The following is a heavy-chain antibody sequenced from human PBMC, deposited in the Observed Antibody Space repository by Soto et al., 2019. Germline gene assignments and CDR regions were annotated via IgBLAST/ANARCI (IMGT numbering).Heavy chain of an antibody. V-gene: IGHV4-59*11. CDR3: TRANWYSEY. CDR1: GGSISNHY. J-gene: IGHJ4*02. CDR2: IYYNGDT. D-gene: IGHD7-27*01. Sequence: QVQLQESGPGLVKPSETLSLTCTVSGGSISNHYWSWIRQPPGKGLEWIGNIYYNGDTNYNPPLKSRVTMSVDTSKNQMSLKLSSVTAADTAVYYCTRANWYSEYWGQGTLVTVSS.